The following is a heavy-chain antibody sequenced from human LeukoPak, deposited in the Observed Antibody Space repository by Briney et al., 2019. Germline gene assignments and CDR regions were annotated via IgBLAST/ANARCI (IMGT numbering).Heavy chain of an antibody. Sequence: PGGSLRLSCAASGFTFSSYDMSWVRQAPGKGLEWVSAISGSGGSTYYADSVKGRFTISRDNSKNTLYLQMNSLRAEDTAVYYCAKAPYYDILTGWEDVWGQGTTVTVSS. J-gene: IGHJ6*02. V-gene: IGHV3-23*01. CDR2: ISGSGGST. CDR1: GFTFSSYD. CDR3: AKAPYYDILTGWEDV. D-gene: IGHD3-9*01.